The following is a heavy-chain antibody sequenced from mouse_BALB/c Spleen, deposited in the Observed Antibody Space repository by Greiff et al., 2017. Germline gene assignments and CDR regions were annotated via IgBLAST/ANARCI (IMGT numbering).Heavy chain of an antibody. CDR1: GFTFSSYT. J-gene: IGHJ3*01. V-gene: IGHV5-6-4*01. Sequence: EVQLVESGGDLVKPGGSLKLSCAASGFTFSSYTMSWVRQTPEKRLEWVATISSGGSYTYYPDSVKGRFTISRDNAKNTLYLQMSSLKSEDTAMYYCTRDIHYGEWFADWGEGTLVTVSA. CDR2: ISSGGSYT. CDR3: TRDIHYGEWFAD. D-gene: IGHD1-2*01.